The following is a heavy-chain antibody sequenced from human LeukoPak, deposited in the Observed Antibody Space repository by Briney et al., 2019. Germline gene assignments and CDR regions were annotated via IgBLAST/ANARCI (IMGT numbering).Heavy chain of an antibody. Sequence: SVKVSCKASGGTFSSYAISWVRQAAGQGLEWMGGIIPIFGTANYAQKFQGRVTITADESTSTAYMELSSLRSEDTAVYYCARGGRGIVVVPAANQGDYFDYWGQGTLVTVSS. CDR2: IIPIFGTA. CDR1: GGTFSSYA. J-gene: IGHJ4*02. D-gene: IGHD2-2*01. V-gene: IGHV1-69*01. CDR3: ARGGRGIVVVPAANQGDYFDY.